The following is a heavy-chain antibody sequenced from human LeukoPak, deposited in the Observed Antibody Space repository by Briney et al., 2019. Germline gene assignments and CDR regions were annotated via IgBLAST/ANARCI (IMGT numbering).Heavy chain of an antibody. J-gene: IGHJ4*02. CDR3: AKAGRPQAVAGWIDY. CDR2: MGGCGTT. V-gene: IGHV3-23*01. Sequence: KTGGSLRLSCAASGFTFNNYVMSWVRQAPGKGLEWVSAMGGCGTTYYADYVKGRFTISRDTSKNTLYLQMNSLRAEDTAIYYCAKAGRPQAVAGWIDYWGQGTLVTVSS. D-gene: IGHD6-19*01. CDR1: GFTFNNYV.